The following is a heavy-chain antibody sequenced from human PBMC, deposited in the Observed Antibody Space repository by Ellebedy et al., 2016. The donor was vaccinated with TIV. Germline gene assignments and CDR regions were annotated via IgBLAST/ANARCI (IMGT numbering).Heavy chain of an antibody. D-gene: IGHD6-19*01. V-gene: IGHV3-48*04. CDR3: ARAFLVYSRGLYYFDY. CDR2: ISSSGSTI. J-gene: IGHJ4*02. CDR1: GFTFSSYS. Sequence: GESLKISCAASGFTFSSYSMNWVRQAPGKGLEWVSYISSSGSTIYYADSVKGRFTISRDNAKNSLYLQMNSLRAEDTAVYYCARAFLVYSRGLYYFDYWGQGTLVTVSS.